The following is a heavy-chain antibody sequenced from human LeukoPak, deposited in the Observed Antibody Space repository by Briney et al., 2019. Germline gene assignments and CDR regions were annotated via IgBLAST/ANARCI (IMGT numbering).Heavy chain of an antibody. CDR2: ISYDGSNK. Sequence: GGSLRLSCAASGFTFGSYAMHWVRQAPGKGLEWVAVISYDGSNKYYADSVKGRFTISRDNSKNTLYLQMNSLRAEDTAVYYCARDGYSSSSAYWGQGTLVTVSS. CDR1: GFTFGSYA. D-gene: IGHD6-6*01. J-gene: IGHJ4*02. V-gene: IGHV3-30*04. CDR3: ARDGYSSSSAY.